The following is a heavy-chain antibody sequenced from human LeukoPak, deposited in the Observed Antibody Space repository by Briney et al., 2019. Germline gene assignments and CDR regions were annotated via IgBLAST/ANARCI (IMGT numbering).Heavy chain of an antibody. CDR1: GFTFSSYW. CDR2: IKQDGSEK. J-gene: IGHJ4*02. CDR3: ARAGSGFWSGYLPFDY. Sequence: PGGSLRLSCAASGFTFSSYWMSWVRQAPGKGLEWVANIKQDGSEKYYVDSVKGRFTISRDNAKNTLYLQMNSLRAEDTAVYYCARAGSGFWSGYLPFDYWGQGTLVTVSS. V-gene: IGHV3-7*01. D-gene: IGHD3-3*01.